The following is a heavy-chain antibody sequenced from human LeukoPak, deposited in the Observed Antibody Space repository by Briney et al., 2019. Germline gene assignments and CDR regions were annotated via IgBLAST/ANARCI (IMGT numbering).Heavy chain of an antibody. J-gene: IGHJ3*02. CDR2: IYTSGST. CDR3: ARELTTDHRDDAFDI. CDR1: GGSISSYY. D-gene: IGHD4-17*01. Sequence: SETLSLTCTVSGGSISSYYWSWIRQPAGKGLEWIGRIYTSGSTNYNPSLKSRVTMSVDTSKNQFSLKLSSVTAADTAVYYCARELTTDHRDDAFDIWGQGTMVTVSS. V-gene: IGHV4-4*07.